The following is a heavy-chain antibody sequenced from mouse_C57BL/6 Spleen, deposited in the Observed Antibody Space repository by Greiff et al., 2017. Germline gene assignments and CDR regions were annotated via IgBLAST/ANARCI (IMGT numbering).Heavy chain of an antibody. D-gene: IGHD2-5*01. CDR1: GYTFTSYW. Sequence: LQPGAELVKPGASVKLSCKASGYTFTSYWMHWVKQRPGQGLEWIGMIHPNSGSTNYNEKFKSKATLTVDKSSSTAYMQLSSLTSEDSAVYYCARTLYSNLFYAMDYWGQGTSVTVSS. CDR3: ARTLYSNLFYAMDY. V-gene: IGHV1-64*01. CDR2: IHPNSGST. J-gene: IGHJ4*01.